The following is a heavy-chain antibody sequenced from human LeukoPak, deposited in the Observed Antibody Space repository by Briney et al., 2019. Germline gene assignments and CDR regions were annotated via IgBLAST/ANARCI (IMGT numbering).Heavy chain of an antibody. CDR3: ARGRGYYDSSGQFDY. V-gene: IGHV4-4*02. CDR1: GGSISSTNW. Sequence: SGTLSLTCAVSGGSISSTNWWSWVRQPPGKGLEWIGEIYQSGSTNYNPSLKSRVTISVDRSKSQFSLKLSSVDVADTAVYFCARGRGYYDSSGQFDYWGQGTLVTVSS. J-gene: IGHJ4*02. CDR2: IYQSGST. D-gene: IGHD3-22*01.